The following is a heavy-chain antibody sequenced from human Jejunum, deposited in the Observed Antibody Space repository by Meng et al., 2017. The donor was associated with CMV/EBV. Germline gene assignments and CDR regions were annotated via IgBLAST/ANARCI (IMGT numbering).Heavy chain of an antibody. CDR1: GYTFTSYA. CDR2: ISAYNGNT. Sequence: QVQPVQSGAEVERPGASVKVSCKASGYTFTSYAMHWVRQAPGQRLEWMGWISAYNGNTNYAQNFQGRFTMTTDTSTSTAYMELRSLRSDDTAVYYCARDLPGGTKGTWLDLWGQGTLVTVSS. V-gene: IGHV1-3*01. J-gene: IGHJ5*02. CDR3: ARDLPGGTKGTWLDL. D-gene: IGHD1-14*01.